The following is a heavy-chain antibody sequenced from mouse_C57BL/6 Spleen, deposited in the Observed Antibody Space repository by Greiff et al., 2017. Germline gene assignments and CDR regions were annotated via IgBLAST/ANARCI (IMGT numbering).Heavy chain of an antibody. J-gene: IGHJ3*01. V-gene: IGHV1-4*01. CDR2: INPSSGYT. D-gene: IGHD2-4*01. Sequence: QVQLQQSGAELARPGASVKMSCKASGYTFTSYTMHWVKQRPGQGLEWIGYINPSSGYTKYNQKFKDKATLTADKSSSTAYMQLSSLTSEDSAVYYCAILYDYDEGFAYWGQGTLVTVSA. CDR1: GYTFTSYT. CDR3: AILYDYDEGFAY.